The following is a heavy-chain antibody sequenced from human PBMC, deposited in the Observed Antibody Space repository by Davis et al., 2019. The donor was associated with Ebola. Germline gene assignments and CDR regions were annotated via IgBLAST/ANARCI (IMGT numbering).Heavy chain of an antibody. D-gene: IGHD3-10*01. J-gene: IGHJ5*02. CDR2: ISWNSGSI. V-gene: IGHV3-9*01. CDR3: ARAVLWFGESNWFDP. Sequence: SLKISCAASGFTFDDYAMHWVRQAPGKGLEWVSGISWNSGSIGYADSVKGRFTISRDNAKNSLYLQMNSLRADDTAVYYCARAVLWFGESNWFDPWGQGTLVTVSS. CDR1: GFTFDDYA.